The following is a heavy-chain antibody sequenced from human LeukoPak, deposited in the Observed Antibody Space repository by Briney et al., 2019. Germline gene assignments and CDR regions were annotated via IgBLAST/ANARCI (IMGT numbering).Heavy chain of an antibody. V-gene: IGHV4-34*01. CDR2: INHSGST. D-gene: IGHD3-16*02. CDR1: GGSFSGYY. Sequence: SETLSLTCAVYGGSFSGYYWSWIRQPPGKGLEWIGEINHSGSTNYNPSLKSRVTISVDTSKNQFSLKLSSVTAADTAVHYCARGRNYDYIWGSYRSYYFDYWGQGTLVTVSS. CDR3: ARGRNYDYIWGSYRSYYFDY. J-gene: IGHJ4*02.